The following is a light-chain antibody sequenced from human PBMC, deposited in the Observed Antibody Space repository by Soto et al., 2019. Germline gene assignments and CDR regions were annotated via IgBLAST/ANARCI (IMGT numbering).Light chain of an antibody. CDR2: EGS. J-gene: IGLJ1*01. V-gene: IGLV2-23*01. CDR3: CSYAGRSTDV. CDR1: SSDVGSYNL. Sequence: QSALTQPASVSGSPGQSITISCTGTSSDVGSYNLVSWYQQHPGKAPKLMIYEGSKRPSGVSNRFSGSKSGNTASLTISGLQAEDEADYYCCSYAGRSTDVFGTGTKLTVL.